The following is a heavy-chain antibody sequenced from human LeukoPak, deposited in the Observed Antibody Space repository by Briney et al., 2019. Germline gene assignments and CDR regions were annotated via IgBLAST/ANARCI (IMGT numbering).Heavy chain of an antibody. V-gene: IGHV3-23*01. CDR2: ISGSGGST. CDR3: AKPPGSGSYAWAF. Sequence: GGSLRLSCAASGFTFSSYAMSWVRQAPGKGLEWVSAISGSGGSTYYADSEKGRFTISRDNSKNTLYLQMNSLRAEDTAVYYCAKPPGSGSYAWAFWGQGTLVTVSS. J-gene: IGHJ4*02. D-gene: IGHD1-26*01. CDR1: GFTFSSYA.